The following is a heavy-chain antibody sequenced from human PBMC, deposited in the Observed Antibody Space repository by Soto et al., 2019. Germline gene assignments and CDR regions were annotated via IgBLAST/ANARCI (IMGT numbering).Heavy chain of an antibody. V-gene: IGHV1-69*12. J-gene: IGHJ6*02. Sequence: QVQLVQSGAEVKKPGSSVKVSCKASGGTFSSYAINWVRQAPGQGLEWMGGIIPIFATADYAQKFQGRVTITADDSTSTAYMEPSSLRSEDTAVYYCAPCLLGVNYYCGMDVWGQGTTVTVSS. CDR3: APCLLGVNYYCGMDV. CDR1: GGTFSSYA. CDR2: IIPIFATA. D-gene: IGHD3-16*01.